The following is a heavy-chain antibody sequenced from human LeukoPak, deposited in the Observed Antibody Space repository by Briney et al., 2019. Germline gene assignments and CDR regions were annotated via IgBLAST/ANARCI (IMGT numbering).Heavy chain of an antibody. V-gene: IGHV3-20*04. J-gene: IGHJ6*03. Sequence: GGSLRLSCVAYGFTFDDYGMSWVRQAPGKGLEWVSGINWNGGSTGYADSVKGRLTISRDNAKNSLYLQMNSLRAEDTALYYCARGKYCSSTSCYLSYMDVWGKGTTVTVSS. CDR3: ARGKYCSSTSCYLSYMDV. CDR1: GFTFDDYG. D-gene: IGHD2-2*01. CDR2: INWNGGST.